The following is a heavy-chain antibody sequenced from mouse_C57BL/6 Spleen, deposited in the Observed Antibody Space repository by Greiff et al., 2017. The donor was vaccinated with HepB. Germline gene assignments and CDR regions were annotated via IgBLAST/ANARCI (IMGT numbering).Heavy chain of an antibody. CDR1: GFTFSDYY. CDR3: ARDRGLGDEYFDV. J-gene: IGHJ1*03. Sequence: VKLVESAGGLVQPGSTMKLTCTASGFTFSDYYMAWVRQVPEKVLEWVANINYDGSSTYYLYSLKSRFISSRYNAKNILYLQMSSLKSEDTATYYCARDRGLGDEYFDVWGTGTTVTVSS. V-gene: IGHV5-16*01. D-gene: IGHD3-1*01. CDR2: INYDGSST.